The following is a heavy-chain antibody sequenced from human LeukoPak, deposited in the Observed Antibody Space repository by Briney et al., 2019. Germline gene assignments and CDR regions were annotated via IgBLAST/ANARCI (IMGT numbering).Heavy chain of an antibody. CDR2: IIPIFGTA. CDR1: GGTFSSYA. J-gene: IGHJ4*02. Sequence: SVKVSCKASGGTFSSYAISWVRQAPGQGLEWMGSIIPIFGTANYAQKFQGRVTLTTDETTSTAYRELSSLRSEGTAVYYCHYSAMAVDYWGQGTLVTVSS. CDR3: HYSAMAVDY. D-gene: IGHD5-18*01. V-gene: IGHV1-69*05.